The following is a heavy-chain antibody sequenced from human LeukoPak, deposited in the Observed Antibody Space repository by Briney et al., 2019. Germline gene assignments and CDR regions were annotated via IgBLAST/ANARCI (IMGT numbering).Heavy chain of an antibody. J-gene: IGHJ4*01. V-gene: IGHV3-23*01. Sequence: PGGSLRLSCAASGFTFSSYAMSWVRQAPGKGLEWVSAISGSGGSTYYADSVKGRFTISRDNSKNTLYLQMNSLRAEDTAVYYCAKQERPSYGDFTTYFDYWGQGTLVTVSS. CDR3: AKQERPSYGDFTTYFDY. CDR2: ISGSGGST. D-gene: IGHD4-17*01. CDR1: GFTFSSYA.